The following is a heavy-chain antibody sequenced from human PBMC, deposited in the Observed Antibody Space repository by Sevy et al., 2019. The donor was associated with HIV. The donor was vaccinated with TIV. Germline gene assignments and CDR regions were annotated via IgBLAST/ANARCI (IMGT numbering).Heavy chain of an antibody. CDR2: ISDSSRTI. D-gene: IGHD5-18*01. Sequence: GGSLRLSCAASGFPFSRYSMNWVRQAPGKGLEWVSYISDSSRTIYYADSVKGRFTISRDNAKNSLYLHMNSLSDEDTAVYYCARDPDTPMARYFDSWGQGTLVTVSS. CDR1: GFPFSRYS. CDR3: ARDPDTPMARYFDS. J-gene: IGHJ4*02. V-gene: IGHV3-48*02.